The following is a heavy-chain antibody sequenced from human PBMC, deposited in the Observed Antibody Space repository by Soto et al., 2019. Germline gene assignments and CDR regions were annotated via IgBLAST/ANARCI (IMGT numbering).Heavy chain of an antibody. Sequence: QITLKESGPTLVKSTQTLTLTCTFSGFSLTTNEVVVGWIRQPPGKGLEWLGFIYGNNDERYRPSLKSRLAITKDSSNNQVVLTIANMDPADTATYYCEHRTTVTRIDHWGQGLLVSVSS. V-gene: IGHV2-5*01. J-gene: IGHJ4*02. CDR3: EHRTTVTRIDH. CDR2: IYGNNDE. CDR1: GFSLTTNEVV. D-gene: IGHD4-17*01.